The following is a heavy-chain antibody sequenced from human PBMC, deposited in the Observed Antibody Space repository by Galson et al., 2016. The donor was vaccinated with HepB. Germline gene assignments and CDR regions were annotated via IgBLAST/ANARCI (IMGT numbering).Heavy chain of an antibody. D-gene: IGHD6-13*01. J-gene: IGHJ4*02. Sequence: SLRLSCAASGFTFDDYGMSWVRQTPGKGLEWASGINWNGGSTGYADSVKGRFTISRDNAKNSLYLQMNSLRAEGTALYYCARAPYLYLAAAAYYFDYWGQGTLVTVSS. CDR1: GFTFDDYG. CDR3: ARAPYLYLAAAAYYFDY. V-gene: IGHV3-20*04. CDR2: INWNGGST.